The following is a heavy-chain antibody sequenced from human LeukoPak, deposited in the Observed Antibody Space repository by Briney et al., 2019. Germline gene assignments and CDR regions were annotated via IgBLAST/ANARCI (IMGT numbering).Heavy chain of an antibody. Sequence: GGSLRLSCAASGFTFTIFGLNWVRQAPGKGPEWVSYIDARSGITYYADSVQGRFTLSRDNARESVFLQMNSLRAEDTAFYYCAREGSGYDYWGQGTLVTVSS. CDR3: AREGSGYDY. CDR2: IDARSGIT. J-gene: IGHJ4*02. D-gene: IGHD2-15*01. CDR1: GFTFTIFG. V-gene: IGHV3-48*01.